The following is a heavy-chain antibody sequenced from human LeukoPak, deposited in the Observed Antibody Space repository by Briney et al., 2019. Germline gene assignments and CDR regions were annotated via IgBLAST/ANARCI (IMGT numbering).Heavy chain of an antibody. Sequence: SQTLSLTCAISGDSVSSNSAAWNWIRQSPSRGLEWLGRTYYRSKWYNDYAVSVKSRITISPDTSKNQFSLQLNSVTPEDTAVYYCAREELWFGELLSYYFDYWGQGTLVTVSS. V-gene: IGHV6-1*01. D-gene: IGHD3-10*01. CDR2: TYYRSKWYN. J-gene: IGHJ4*02. CDR1: GDSVSSNSAA. CDR3: AREELWFGELLSYYFDY.